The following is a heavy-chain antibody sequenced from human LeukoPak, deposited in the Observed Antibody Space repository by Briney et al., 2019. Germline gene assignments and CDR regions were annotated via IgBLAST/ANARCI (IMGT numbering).Heavy chain of an antibody. CDR2: IIPIFGTA. CDR3: ARGGRIAAAATENAFDI. Sequence: ASVKVSCKASGGTFSSYAISWVRQAPGQGLEWMGGIIPIFGTANYAQKFQGRVTITADKSTSTAYMELSSLRSEDTAVYYCARGGRIAAAATENAFDIWGQGTMVTVSS. CDR1: GGTFSSYA. D-gene: IGHD6-13*01. V-gene: IGHV1-69*06. J-gene: IGHJ3*02.